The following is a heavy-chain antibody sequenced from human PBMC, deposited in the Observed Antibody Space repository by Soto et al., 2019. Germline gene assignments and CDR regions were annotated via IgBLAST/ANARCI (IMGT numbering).Heavy chain of an antibody. CDR3: ARCLYGSGPNWFDP. V-gene: IGHV1-69*13. J-gene: IGHJ5*02. D-gene: IGHD3-10*01. CDR2: IIPIFGTA. Sequence: SVKVSCKASGCTVSSYAISCVRQAPGQGLEWMEGIIPIFGTANYAQKFQGRVTITADESTSTAYMELSSLRSEDTAVYYCARCLYGSGPNWFDPWGQGTLVTVSS. CDR1: GCTVSSYA.